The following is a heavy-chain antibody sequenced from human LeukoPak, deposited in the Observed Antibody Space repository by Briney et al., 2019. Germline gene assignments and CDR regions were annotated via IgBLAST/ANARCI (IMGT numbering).Heavy chain of an antibody. V-gene: IGHV1-69*02. Sequence: SVKVSCKASGGTFSSYTISWVRQAPGQGLKWMGRIIPILGIANYAQKFQGRVTTTADKSTSTAYMELSSLRSEDTAVYYCASDPRYCSSTSCYRLWGQGTLVTVSS. CDR1: GGTFSSYT. D-gene: IGHD2-2*01. CDR2: IIPILGIA. CDR3: ASDPRYCSSTSCYRL. J-gene: IGHJ4*02.